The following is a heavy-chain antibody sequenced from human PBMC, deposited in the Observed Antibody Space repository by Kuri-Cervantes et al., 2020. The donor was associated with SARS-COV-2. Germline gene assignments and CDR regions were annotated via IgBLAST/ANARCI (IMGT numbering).Heavy chain of an antibody. CDR2: ISWNSGSI. V-gene: IGHV3-9*01. Sequence: SLKISCAASGFTFDDYAMHWVRQAPGKGLEWVSGISWNSGSIGYADSVKGRFTISRDNAKNTLYLQMNSLRAEDTAVYYCARAGFLDHPDHYYGTDVWGQGTTVTVSS. CDR3: ARAGFLDHPDHYYGTDV. D-gene: IGHD3-3*01. J-gene: IGHJ6*02. CDR1: GFTFDDYA.